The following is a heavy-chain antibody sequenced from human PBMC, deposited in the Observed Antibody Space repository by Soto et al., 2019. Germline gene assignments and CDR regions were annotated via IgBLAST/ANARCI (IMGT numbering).Heavy chain of an antibody. D-gene: IGHD3-3*01. CDR3: ARDLTLGLRFLEWLVYGMDV. CDR2: INPNSGGT. J-gene: IGHJ6*02. V-gene: IGHV1-2*02. CDR1: GYTFTGYY. Sequence: ASVKVSCKASGYTFTGYYMHWVRQAPGQGLEWMGWINPNSGGTNYAQKFQGRVTMTRDTSISTAYMELSRLRSDDPAVYYCARDLTLGLRFLEWLVYGMDVWGQGTTVTVSS.